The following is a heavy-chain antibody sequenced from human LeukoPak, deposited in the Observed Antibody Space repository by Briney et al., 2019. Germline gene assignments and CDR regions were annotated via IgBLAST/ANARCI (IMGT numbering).Heavy chain of an antibody. CDR1: GFTLSGYF. V-gene: IGHV3-7*03. CDR2: IKGDGSEK. Sequence: GGSLRLSCAASGFTLSGYFMSWVRQAPGEGLEWVASIKGDGSEKYYVDSVKGRFTISRDNAKNSLYLQMNSLRAEDTAVYYCARDDGYYYDSSGYYELFGMDVWGQGTTVTVSS. CDR3: ARDDGYYYDSSGYYELFGMDV. J-gene: IGHJ6*02. D-gene: IGHD3-22*01.